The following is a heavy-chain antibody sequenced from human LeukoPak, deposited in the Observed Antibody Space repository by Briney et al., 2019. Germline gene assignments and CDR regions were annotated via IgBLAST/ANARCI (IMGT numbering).Heavy chain of an antibody. J-gene: IGHJ6*02. Sequence: GGSLRLSCAASGFTFRGYWMSWVRQAPGKGLEWVSVIYSGGSTYYADSVKGRFTISRDNSKNTLYLQMNSLRAEDTAVYYCARDFRITDYYYYGMDVWGQGTTVTVSS. V-gene: IGHV3-66*01. CDR2: IYSGGST. CDR3: ARDFRITDYYYYGMDV. CDR1: GFTFRGYW. D-gene: IGHD3-10*01.